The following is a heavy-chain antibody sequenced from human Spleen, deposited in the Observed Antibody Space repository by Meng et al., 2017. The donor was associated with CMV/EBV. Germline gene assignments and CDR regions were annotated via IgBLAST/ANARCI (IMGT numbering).Heavy chain of an antibody. CDR1: GFTFSSYG. J-gene: IGHJ6*02. CDR2: IRYDGSNK. D-gene: IGHD3-3*01. Sequence: GGSLRLSCAASGFTFSSYGMHWVRQAPGKGLEWVAFIRYDGSNKYYADSVKGRFTISRDNAKNSLYLQMNSLRGDDTAVYYCARIGVGSASFYYYGMDVWGQGTTVTVSS. V-gene: IGHV3-30*02. CDR3: ARIGVGSASFYYYGMDV.